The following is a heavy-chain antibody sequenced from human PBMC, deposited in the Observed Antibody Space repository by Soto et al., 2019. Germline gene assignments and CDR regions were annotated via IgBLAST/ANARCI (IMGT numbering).Heavy chain of an antibody. J-gene: IGHJ5*02. Sequence: QVQLQESGPGLVKPSETLSLTCIVSGDSISPYYWTWVRQPPGKGLEWIGLIYYSGRPNYNPPLQCRVTLSVDTSQRQFSQKLSSVTAAETAVDYCARDVSPPSWGQGMLVTVSS. V-gene: IGHV4-59*01. CDR2: IYYSGRP. CDR3: ARDVSPPS. CDR1: GDSISPYY.